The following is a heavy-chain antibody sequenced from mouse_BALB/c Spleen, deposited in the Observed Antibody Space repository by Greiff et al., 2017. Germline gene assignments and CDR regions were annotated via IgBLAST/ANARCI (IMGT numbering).Heavy chain of an antibody. CDR2: ILPGSGST. J-gene: IGHJ3*01. V-gene: IGHV1-9*01. CDR1: GYTFSSYW. CDR3: AGIYYDSPFAY. Sequence: QVQLQQSGAELMKPGASVKISCKATGYTFSSYWIEWVKQRPGHGLEWIGEILPGSGSTNYNEKFKGKATFTADTSSNTAYMQLSSLTSEDSAVYYCAGIYYDSPFAYWGQGTLVTVSA. D-gene: IGHD2-4*01.